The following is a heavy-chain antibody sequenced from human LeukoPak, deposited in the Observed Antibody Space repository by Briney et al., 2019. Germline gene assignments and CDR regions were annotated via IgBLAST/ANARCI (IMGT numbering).Heavy chain of an antibody. V-gene: IGHV3-21*01. CDR2: ISSSSSYI. CDR3: ARDQVMEDIVVVPAALDAFDI. J-gene: IGHJ3*02. D-gene: IGHD2-2*01. CDR1: GFTFSSYS. Sequence: GGSLRLSCAASGFTFSSYSMNWVRQAPGKGLEWVSSISSSSSYIYHADSVKGRFTISRDNAKNSLYLQMNSLRAEDTAVYYCARDQVMEDIVVVPAALDAFDIWGQGTMVTVSS.